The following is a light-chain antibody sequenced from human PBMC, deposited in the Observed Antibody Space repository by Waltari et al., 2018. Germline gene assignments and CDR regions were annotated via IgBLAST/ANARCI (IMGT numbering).Light chain of an antibody. CDR1: LSLSSTY. J-gene: IGKJ2*01. CDR3: QQYDRSPYT. Sequence: EIVLTQSPATLSLSPGERAALSYRASLSLSSTYLAWYQQKPGQAPRLLIYGASSRATGIPDRFSGSGSGTDFTLTISRLEPEDFAVYYCQQYDRSPYTFGQGTKLEIK. CDR2: GAS. V-gene: IGKV3-20*01.